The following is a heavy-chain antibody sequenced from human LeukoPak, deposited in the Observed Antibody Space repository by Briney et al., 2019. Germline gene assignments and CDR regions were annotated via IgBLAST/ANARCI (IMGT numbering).Heavy chain of an antibody. J-gene: IGHJ4*02. CDR3: AKSDSSGWYRGSPRTHYYFDY. CDR1: GFTFSSYA. CDR2: ISGSGGST. V-gene: IGHV3-23*01. Sequence: GGSLRLSCAASGFTFSSYAMSWVRQAPGKGLEWVSAISGSGGSTYYADSVKGRFTISRDNSKNTLYLQMNSLRAEDTAVYYCAKSDSSGWYRGSPRTHYYFDYWGQGTLVTVSS. D-gene: IGHD6-19*01.